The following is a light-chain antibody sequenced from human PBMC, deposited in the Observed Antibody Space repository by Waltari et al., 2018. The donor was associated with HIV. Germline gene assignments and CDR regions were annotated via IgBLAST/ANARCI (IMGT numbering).Light chain of an antibody. J-gene: IGLJ1*01. V-gene: IGLV1-40*01. CDR3: AAWDDSLNAYV. CDR1: TSNLGAAYD. Sequence: QSVLTQPPSVSGAPGQWVPISCTASTSNLGAAYDVPWYQQLPGTSPKLLLYGGSDRPSVVPDRFSGAKSGTSASLASTGLQAEDEADYYCAAWDDSLNAYVFGGGTKVTVL. CDR2: GGS.